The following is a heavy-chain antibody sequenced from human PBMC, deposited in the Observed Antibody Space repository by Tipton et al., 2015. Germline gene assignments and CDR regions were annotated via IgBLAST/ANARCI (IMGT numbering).Heavy chain of an antibody. V-gene: IGHV3-21*03. CDR3: ARDRDGYEDAFDI. Sequence: SLRLSCAASGFTFSGYSMIWVRQAPGKGLEWVSAISSSSAFIFYADSVKGRFSISRDNAKNSLTLQMNNLRAEDTAVYYCARDRDGYEDAFDIWGQGTMVTVSS. D-gene: IGHD5-12*01. J-gene: IGHJ3*02. CDR1: GFTFSGYS. CDR2: ISSSSAFI.